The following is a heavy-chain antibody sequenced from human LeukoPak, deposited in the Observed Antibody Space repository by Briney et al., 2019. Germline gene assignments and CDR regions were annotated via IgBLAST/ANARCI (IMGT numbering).Heavy chain of an antibody. D-gene: IGHD5-18*01. Sequence: SGPTLVNPTQTLTLTCTFSGFSLSTRGVGVGWIRQPPGKALEWLALIYWNDDKRYSPSLKSRLTITKDTSKNQVVLTMTNMDPVDTATYYCALSLGIQLWFGAFDIWGQGTMVTVSS. CDR3: ALSLGIQLWFGAFDI. CDR2: IYWNDDK. J-gene: IGHJ3*02. V-gene: IGHV2-5*01. CDR1: GFSLSTRGVG.